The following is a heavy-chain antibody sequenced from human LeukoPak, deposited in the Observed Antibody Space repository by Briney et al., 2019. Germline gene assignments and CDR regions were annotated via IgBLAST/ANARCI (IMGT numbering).Heavy chain of an antibody. Sequence: GASVKVSCRASGYTFTSYDINWVRQATGQGLEWMGWMNPNSGNTGYAQKFQGRVTMTRNTSISTAYMELSSLRSEDTAVYYCARYDDFWSVYGMDVWGQGTTVTVSS. D-gene: IGHD3-3*01. J-gene: IGHJ6*02. V-gene: IGHV1-8*01. CDR2: MNPNSGNT. CDR3: ARYDDFWSVYGMDV. CDR1: GYTFTSYD.